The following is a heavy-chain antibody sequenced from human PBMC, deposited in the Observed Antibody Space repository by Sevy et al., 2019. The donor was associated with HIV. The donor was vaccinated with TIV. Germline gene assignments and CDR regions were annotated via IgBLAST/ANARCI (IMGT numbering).Heavy chain of an antibody. J-gene: IGHJ6*03. D-gene: IGHD1-26*01. CDR1: GFTFSNTW. CDR3: TKVMEIGQELKSYYMDV. Sequence: GGSLRLSCAASGFTFSNTWMSWIRQAPGKELEWVGRIKSKTDGGITDYAAPVKGRFSISRDDSKNTLYLQMSSLKTEDTALYYCTKVMEIGQELKSYYMDVWGKGTTVTVSS. CDR2: IKSKTDGGIT. V-gene: IGHV3-15*01.